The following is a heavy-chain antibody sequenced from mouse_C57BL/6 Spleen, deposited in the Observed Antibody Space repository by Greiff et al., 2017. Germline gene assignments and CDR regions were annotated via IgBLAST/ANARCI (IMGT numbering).Heavy chain of an antibody. Sequence: EVQLQQSGPELVKPGASVKISCKASGYSFTDYNMNWVKQRNGKSLEWIGVINPNYGTTSYNQKFKGKATLTVDQSSSTAYMQLNSLTSEDSAVYYCAREGVYDYDGRPWFAYWGQGTLVTVSA. V-gene: IGHV1-39*01. CDR3: AREGVYDYDGRPWFAY. J-gene: IGHJ3*01. D-gene: IGHD2-4*01. CDR2: INPNYGTT. CDR1: GYSFTDYN.